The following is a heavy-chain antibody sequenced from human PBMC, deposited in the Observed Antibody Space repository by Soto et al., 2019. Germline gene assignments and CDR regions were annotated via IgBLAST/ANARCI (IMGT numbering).Heavy chain of an antibody. CDR3: ARMEIYDFWSGYYTWIY. CDR2: IKQDGSEK. J-gene: IGHJ4*02. D-gene: IGHD3-3*01. Sequence: PGGSLRLSCAASGFTFSNYWMSWVRQAPGKGLEWVANIKQDGSEKYYVDSVKGRFSISRDNAKNSLYLQMNSLRAEDTAVYYCARMEIYDFWSGYYTWIYWAQGILVTVSS. CDR1: GFTFSNYW. V-gene: IGHV3-7*01.